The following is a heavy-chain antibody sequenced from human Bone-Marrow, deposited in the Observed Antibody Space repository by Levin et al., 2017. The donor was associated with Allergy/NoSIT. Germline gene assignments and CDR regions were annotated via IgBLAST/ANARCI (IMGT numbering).Heavy chain of an antibody. CDR3: ARGGAARPDY. D-gene: IGHD6-6*01. V-gene: IGHV3-48*01. CDR1: GFTLSYYG. CDR2: ISSNTHTV. J-gene: IGHJ4*02. Sequence: PGGSLRLSCAASGFTLSYYGMNWVRQAPGKGLQWVSYISSNTHTVAYADSVKGRFTISRDNAKSSLFLQLNSLRAEDTGMYYCARGGAARPDYWGQGTLVTVSS.